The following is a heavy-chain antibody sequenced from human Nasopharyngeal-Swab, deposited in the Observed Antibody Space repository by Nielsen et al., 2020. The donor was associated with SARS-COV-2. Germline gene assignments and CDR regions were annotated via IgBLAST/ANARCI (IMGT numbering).Heavy chain of an antibody. CDR3: ARDRYGSGSFLGY. J-gene: IGHJ4*02. D-gene: IGHD3-10*01. V-gene: IGHV1-46*01. Sequence: ASVKVSCKASGYSFTSYHMYWVRQAPGQELEWMGIINPSGGSSTYAQRFQGKVTMTRHTSTNTVFMELSSLKSEDTAVYYCARDRYGSGSFLGYWGQGTLVTVSS. CDR1: GYSFTSYH. CDR2: INPSGGSS.